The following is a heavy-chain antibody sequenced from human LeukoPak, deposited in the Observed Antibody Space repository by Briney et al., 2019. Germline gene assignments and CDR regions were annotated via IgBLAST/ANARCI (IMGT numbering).Heavy chain of an antibody. V-gene: IGHV4-38-2*02. J-gene: IGHJ5*02. CDR3: ARDFGGVVVVPAAMISRGHWFDP. D-gene: IGHD2-2*01. CDR2: IYYSGST. Sequence: SETLSLTCTVSGYSISSGNYWGWIRQPPGKGLEWIGSIYYSGSTYYNPSLKSRVTISVDTSKNQSSLKLSSVTAADTAVYYCARDFGGVVVVPAAMISRGHWFDPWGQGTLVTVSS. CDR1: GYSISSGNY.